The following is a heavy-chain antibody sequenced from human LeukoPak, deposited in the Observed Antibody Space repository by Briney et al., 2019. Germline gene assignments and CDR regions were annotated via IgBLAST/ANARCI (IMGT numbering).Heavy chain of an antibody. CDR2: INSNSGNA. J-gene: IGHJ6*03. D-gene: IGHD1-26*01. CDR1: GYTFSDYD. Sequence: ASVKVSCKASGYTFSDYDINWVRQATGQGLEWMGWINSNSGNAGYTQKFQGRVTMTRNTSISTAYMELSSLGSEDTAVYYCARALAWGGSSYSYYYMDVWDKGTTVTVSS. V-gene: IGHV1-8*01. CDR3: ARALAWGGSSYSYYYMDV.